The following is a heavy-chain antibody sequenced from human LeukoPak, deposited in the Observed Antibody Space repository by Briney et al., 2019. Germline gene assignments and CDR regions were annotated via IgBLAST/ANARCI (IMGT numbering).Heavy chain of an antibody. CDR1: GFTVSSNF. CDR2: IYSGGST. V-gene: IGHV3-66*01. D-gene: IGHD4-17*01. J-gene: IGHJ4*02. Sequence: GGSLRLSCAASGFTVSSNFMSWVRQAPGKGLEWVSVIYSGGSTYYADSAKGRFTISRDNSKNTLYLQMNSLRAEDTAVYYCAREGPDYGDYLFDYWGQGTLVTVSS. CDR3: AREGPDYGDYLFDY.